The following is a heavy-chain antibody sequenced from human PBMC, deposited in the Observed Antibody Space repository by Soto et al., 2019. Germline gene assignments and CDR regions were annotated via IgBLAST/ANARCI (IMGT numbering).Heavy chain of an antibody. V-gene: IGHV4-34*01. CDR2: INHSGTT. D-gene: IGHD3-16*02. Sequence: QVQLQQRGAGLLKPSETLSLTCAVYGGSFSNYYRNWIRQPPGKGLEWIGEINHSGTTNYNPSLKSRVTISVDMSKNQFSLKVRSVTAADTAVYYCVLDHPVLGELSAGNYWGQGTLVTVSS. CDR3: VLDHPVLGELSAGNY. CDR1: GGSFSNYY. J-gene: IGHJ4*02.